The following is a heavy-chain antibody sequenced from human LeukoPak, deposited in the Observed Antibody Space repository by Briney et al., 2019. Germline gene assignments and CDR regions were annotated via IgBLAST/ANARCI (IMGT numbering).Heavy chain of an antibody. D-gene: IGHD6-13*01. CDR3: ARDIGSIVAGQDYYYYYGMDV. J-gene: IGHJ6*02. CDR1: GGTFSSYA. CDR2: IIPIFGTA. V-gene: IGHV1-69*13. Sequence: GASVKVSCKASGGTFSSYAISWVRQAPGQGLEWMGGIIPIFGTANYAQKFQGRVTITADESTSTAYMELSSLRSEDTAVYYCARDIGSIVAGQDYYYYYGMDVWGQGTTVTVSS.